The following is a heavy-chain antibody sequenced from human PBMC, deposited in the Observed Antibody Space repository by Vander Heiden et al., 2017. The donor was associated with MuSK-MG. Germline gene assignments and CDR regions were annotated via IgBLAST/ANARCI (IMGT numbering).Heavy chain of an antibody. Sequence: WIGEINHSGSTNYNPSLKRRVTIAVDTSKNQFSLKRSSVTAAETAVYYCARGRITIFAGGKKGPYYFDYWGQGTMVTVCS. D-gene: IGHD3-3*01. CDR3: ARGRITIFAGGKKGPYYFDY. J-gene: IGHJ4*02. V-gene: IGHV4-34*01. CDR2: INHSGST.